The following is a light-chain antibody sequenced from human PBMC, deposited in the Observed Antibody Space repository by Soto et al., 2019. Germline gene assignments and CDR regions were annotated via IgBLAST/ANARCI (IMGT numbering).Light chain of an antibody. CDR1: SSNIGSNT. V-gene: IGLV1-44*01. Sequence: QSVLTQPPSASGTPGQRVTISCSGSSSNIGSNTVNWYQQLPGTAPKLLIYSNNQRPSGVPDRFSGSKSGTSASLAISGLQSEDEAAYYCAAWNDSSYVFGTGTKVTVL. CDR3: AAWNDSSYV. CDR2: SNN. J-gene: IGLJ1*01.